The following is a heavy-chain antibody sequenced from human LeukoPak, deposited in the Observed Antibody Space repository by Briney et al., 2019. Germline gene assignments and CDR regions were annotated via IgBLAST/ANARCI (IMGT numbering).Heavy chain of an antibody. CDR3: ARRKVAATRNWFDP. Sequence: ASVKVSGKASGYTFTGYYMHWVRQAPGQGLEWMGWINPNSGGTNYAQKFQGRVTMTRDTSISTAYMELSRLRSDDTAVYHCARRKVAATRNWFDPWGQGTLVTVSS. CDR1: GYTFTGYY. J-gene: IGHJ5*02. CDR2: INPNSGGT. V-gene: IGHV1-2*02. D-gene: IGHD2-15*01.